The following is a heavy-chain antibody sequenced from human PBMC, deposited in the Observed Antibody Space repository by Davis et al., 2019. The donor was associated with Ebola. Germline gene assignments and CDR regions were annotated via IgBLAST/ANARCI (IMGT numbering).Heavy chain of an antibody. CDR1: GYSFTSSG. J-gene: IGHJ4*02. CDR2: ISAFSGKT. V-gene: IGHV1-18*01. CDR3: ARDTLTLSPQIDFDH. D-gene: IGHD3-9*01. Sequence: ASVKVSCKTSGYSFTSSGLTWVRQAPGQGLEWMGWISAFSGKTEYAQKFHGRVSMTTDTSTNTAYMELRSLTSDDTSVYHCARDTLTLSPQIDFDHWGQGTLVTVSS.